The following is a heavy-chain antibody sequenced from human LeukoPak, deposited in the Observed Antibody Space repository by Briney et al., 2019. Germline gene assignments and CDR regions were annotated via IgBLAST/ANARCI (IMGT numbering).Heavy chain of an antibody. CDR1: GFSFSDYA. V-gene: IGHV3-30*04. Sequence: GGSLRLSCAASGFSFSDYAMHWVRQAPGKGLDWVAVISYDGTDTSYADSVKGRFTISRDNSKNTLYLQMNSLRAEDTAVYYCAKSGLNRFDYWGQGTLVTVSS. J-gene: IGHJ4*02. D-gene: IGHD2-15*01. CDR3: AKSGLNRFDY. CDR2: ISYDGTDT.